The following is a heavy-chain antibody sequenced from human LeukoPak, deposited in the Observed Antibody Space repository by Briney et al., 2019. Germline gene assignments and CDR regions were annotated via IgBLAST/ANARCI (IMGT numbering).Heavy chain of an antibody. J-gene: IGHJ3*02. CDR1: GGTFSSYA. Sequence: SVKLSCKASGGTFSSYAISWVRQAPGHELEWMRRIITIFGIANYAQKFQGRVTITADKSTSTAYMELSSLRSEDTAAYYCARGGKLLLWFGELWADAFGIWGQGTMVTVSS. CDR2: IITIFGIA. V-gene: IGHV1-69*04. D-gene: IGHD3-10*01. CDR3: ARGGKLLLWFGELWADAFGI.